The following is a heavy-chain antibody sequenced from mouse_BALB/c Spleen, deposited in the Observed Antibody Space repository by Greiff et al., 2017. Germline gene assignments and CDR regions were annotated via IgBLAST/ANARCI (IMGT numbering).Heavy chain of an antibody. CDR2: ISDGGSYT. J-gene: IGHJ4*01. CDR3: ARGPLYAMDY. V-gene: IGHV5-4*02. CDR1: GFTFSDYY. Sequence: EVMLVESGGGLVKPGGSLKLSCAASGFTFSDYYMYWVRQTPEKRLEWVATISDGGSYTYYPDSVKGRFTISRDNAKNNLYLQMSSLKSEDTAMYYCARGPLYAMDYWGQGTSVTVSS.